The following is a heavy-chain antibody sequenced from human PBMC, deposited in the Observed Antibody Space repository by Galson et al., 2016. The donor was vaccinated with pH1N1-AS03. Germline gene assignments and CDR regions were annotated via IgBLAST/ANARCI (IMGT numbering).Heavy chain of an antibody. CDR3: ARAFEEYLLRDYSSVFDS. CDR1: GYTFSNYG. Sequence: SVKVSCKASGYTFSNYGITWVRQAPGQGLQWMGWIKNNNDNTIYGQNFQGRVTLTTDPSTNTAYMELKNLRSDDTGVYYCARAFEEYLLRDYSSVFDSGGQGTLVTVSS. D-gene: IGHD2/OR15-2a*01. J-gene: IGHJ4*02. CDR2: IKNNNDNT. V-gene: IGHV1-18*01.